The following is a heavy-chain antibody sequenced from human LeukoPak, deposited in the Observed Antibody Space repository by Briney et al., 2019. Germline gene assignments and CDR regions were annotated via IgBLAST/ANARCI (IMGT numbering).Heavy chain of an antibody. J-gene: IGHJ3*02. CDR2: IYSSGST. CDR1: GGSISSYY. V-gene: IGHV4-4*07. Sequence: PSETLSLTCTVSGGSISSYYWSWIRQPAGKGLEWIGHIYSSGSTNYNPSLTSRITMSVDTSKNHFSLKLSSVTAADTAVYYCASLNPAQDAFNIWGQGTMVTVSS. CDR3: ASLNPAQDAFNI.